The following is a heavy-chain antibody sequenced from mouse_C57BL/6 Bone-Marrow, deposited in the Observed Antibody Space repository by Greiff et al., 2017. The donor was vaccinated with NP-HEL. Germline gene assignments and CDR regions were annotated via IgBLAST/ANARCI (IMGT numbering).Heavy chain of an antibody. D-gene: IGHD2-1*01. V-gene: IGHV2-2*01. CDR2: IWSGGST. J-gene: IGHJ4*01. CDR3: ATAGGNYDAMDY. Sequence: QVQLKESGPGLVQPSQSLSITCTASGFSLTSYGVHWVRQSPGKGLEWLGVIWSGGSTDYYAAFISRLSLSKDNSKSQVFFKMHSLQADDTAIYYCATAGGNYDAMDYWGQGTSVTVSS. CDR1: GFSLTSYG.